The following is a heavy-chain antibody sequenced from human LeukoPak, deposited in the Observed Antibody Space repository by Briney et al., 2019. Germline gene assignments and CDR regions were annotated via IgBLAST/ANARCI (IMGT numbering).Heavy chain of an antibody. CDR3: AKDYGAGAAAGTGVFDP. V-gene: IGHV3-23*01. J-gene: IGHJ5*02. CDR1: GFTFSSYA. CDR2: ISGSGGST. D-gene: IGHD6-13*01. Sequence: GGSLRLSCAASGFTFSSYAMSWVRQAPGKGLEWVSAISGSGGSTYYADSVKGRFTISRDNSKNTLYLQMNSLRAEDTAVYYCAKDYGAGAAAGTGVFDPWGQGTLVTVSP.